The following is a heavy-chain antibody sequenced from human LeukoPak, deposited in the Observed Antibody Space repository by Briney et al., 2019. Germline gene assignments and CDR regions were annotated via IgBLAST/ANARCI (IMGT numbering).Heavy chain of an antibody. D-gene: IGHD2-2*01. Sequence: GGTLRLSCAASGFTFSSYGMSWVRQAPGKGLEWVSAISGSGGSTYYADSVKGRFTISRDNSKNTLYLQMNSLRAEDTAVYYCAKSTMCSSTSCRAYYYYYMDVWGKGTTVTISS. CDR1: GFTFSSYG. CDR3: AKSTMCSSTSCRAYYYYYMDV. CDR2: ISGSGGST. J-gene: IGHJ6*03. V-gene: IGHV3-23*01.